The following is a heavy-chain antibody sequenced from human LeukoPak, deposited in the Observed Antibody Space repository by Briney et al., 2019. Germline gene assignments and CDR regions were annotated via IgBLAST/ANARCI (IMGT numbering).Heavy chain of an antibody. V-gene: IGHV1-8*03. CDR1: GYTFTSHD. CDR3: ARDLPCSSTSCRRDWGFDP. Sequence: ASVKVSCKASGYTFTSHDINWVRQATGQGLEWMGWMNPNSGNTGYAQKFQGRVTITRNTSISTAYMELSSLRSEDTAVYYCARDLPCSSTSCRRDWGFDPWGQGTLVTVSS. CDR2: MNPNSGNT. J-gene: IGHJ5*02. D-gene: IGHD2-2*01.